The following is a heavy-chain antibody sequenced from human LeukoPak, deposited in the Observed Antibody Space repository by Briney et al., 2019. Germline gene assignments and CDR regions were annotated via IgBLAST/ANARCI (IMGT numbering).Heavy chain of an antibody. CDR2: INAGNGNT. V-gene: IGHV1-3*01. D-gene: IGHD6-19*01. CDR3: ARGGSGLAVAGIGVYYYYGMDV. Sequence: ASVKVSCKASGYTFTSYAMHWVRQAPGQRLEWMGWINAGNGNTKYSQKFQGSVTITRDTSASTAYMELSSLRSEDTAVYYCARGGSGLAVAGIGVYYYYGMDVWGQGTTVTVSS. CDR1: GYTFTSYA. J-gene: IGHJ6*02.